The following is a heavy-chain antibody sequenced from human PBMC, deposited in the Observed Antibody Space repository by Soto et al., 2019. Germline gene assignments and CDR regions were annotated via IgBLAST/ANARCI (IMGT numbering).Heavy chain of an antibody. V-gene: IGHV1-58*02. CDR2: IVVGSGNT. D-gene: IGHD2-2*02. CDR1: GFTFSRSA. CDR3: ARDPSSRGVRPIVVVPAAIGFDP. J-gene: IGHJ5*02. Sequence: ASVKVSCKASGFTFSRSAMQWVRQARGQRLEWIGWIVVGSGNTNYAQKFQGRVTMTTDISTSTAYMELRSLRSDDTAVYYCARDPSSRGVRPIVVVPAAIGFDPWGQGTLVTVSS.